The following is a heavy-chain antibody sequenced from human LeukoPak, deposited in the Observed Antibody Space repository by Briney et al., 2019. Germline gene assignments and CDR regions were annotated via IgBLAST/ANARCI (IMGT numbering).Heavy chain of an antibody. D-gene: IGHD6-13*01. V-gene: IGHV3-30*02. CDR1: GFTFSSYG. Sequence: GGSLRLSCAASGFTFSSYGMHWVRQAPGKGLEWVAFIRYDGSNKYYADSVKGRFTISRDNSKNTLYLQMNSLRAEDTAVYYCAKDAIAAAGIYYFDNWGQGTLVTVSS. CDR3: AKDAIAAAGIYYFDN. J-gene: IGHJ4*02. CDR2: IRYDGSNK.